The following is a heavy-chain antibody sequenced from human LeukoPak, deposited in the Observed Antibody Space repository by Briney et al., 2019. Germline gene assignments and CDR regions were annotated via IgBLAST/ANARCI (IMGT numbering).Heavy chain of an antibody. V-gene: IGHV4-34*01. Sequence: SETLSLTCAVYGGSFSGYFWGWIRQPPGKGLGWIGEFNLSGSTTYNPSLPSRVSISVDTCQNQFSLWLCAVTAADTAVYYCARGEKVYYSDSSDYSGSQYSYYMDAWGKGTTVTVSS. D-gene: IGHD3-22*01. CDR3: ARGEKVYYSDSSDYSGSQYSYYMDA. CDR2: FNLSGST. CDR1: GGSFSGYF. J-gene: IGHJ6*03.